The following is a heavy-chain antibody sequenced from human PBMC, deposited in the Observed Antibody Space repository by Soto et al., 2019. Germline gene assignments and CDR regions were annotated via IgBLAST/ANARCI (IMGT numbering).Heavy chain of an antibody. D-gene: IGHD5-12*01. J-gene: IGHJ4*02. CDR3: ARDSTLHGYIPY. Sequence: QVQLQESGPGLVKPSQTLSLTCTVSGDSMNSGDYYWSWIRQPPGKGLEWVAYIYYSGSTFYNPSHKSRATISLDTSKTQFSLKLGSVTAADTAVYYCARDSTLHGYIPYWGQGTLVTVSS. CDR1: GDSMNSGDYY. V-gene: IGHV4-30-4*01. CDR2: IYYSGST.